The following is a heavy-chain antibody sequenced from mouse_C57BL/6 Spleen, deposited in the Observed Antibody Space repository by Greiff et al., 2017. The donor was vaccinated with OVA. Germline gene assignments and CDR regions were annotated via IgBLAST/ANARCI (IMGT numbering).Heavy chain of an antibody. Sequence: QVQLQQSGAELVKPGASVKISCKASGYAFSSYWMNWVKQRPGKGLEWIGQIYPGDGDTNYNGKFKGKATLTADKSSSTAYMQLSSLTSEDSAVYFCARYPTTDYAMDYWGQGTSVTVSS. D-gene: IGHD2-12*01. CDR3: ARYPTTDYAMDY. J-gene: IGHJ4*01. CDR2: IYPGDGDT. CDR1: GYAFSSYW. V-gene: IGHV1-80*01.